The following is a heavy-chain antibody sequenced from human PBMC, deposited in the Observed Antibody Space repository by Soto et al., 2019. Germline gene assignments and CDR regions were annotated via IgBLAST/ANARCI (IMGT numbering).Heavy chain of an antibody. Sequence: GGSMRIACAASGLTFESYEMNWVRQAPGRGLEWVSVMYAGGDTHYADSVKGRFTISRDKSENTLYLQMNSLRDEDTGVYFCVSRIPSWVFDYWGLGTLVTVSS. J-gene: IGHJ4*01. CDR1: GLTFESYE. CDR2: MYAGGDT. V-gene: IGHV3-53*01. D-gene: IGHD2-21*01. CDR3: VSRIPSWVFDY.